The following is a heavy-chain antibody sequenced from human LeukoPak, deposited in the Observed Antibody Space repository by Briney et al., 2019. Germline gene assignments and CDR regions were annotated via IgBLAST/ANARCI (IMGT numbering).Heavy chain of an antibody. J-gene: IGHJ3*02. CDR1: GFTFSSYS. CDR3: ARQWGSGAFDI. Sequence: GGSLRLSCAASGFTFSSYSMNWVRQAPGKGLEWASSISSSSSYIYYADSVKGRFTISRDNAKNSLYLQMNSLRAEDTAVYYCARQWGSGAFDIWGQGTMVTVSS. V-gene: IGHV3-21*01. CDR2: ISSSSSYI. D-gene: IGHD7-27*01.